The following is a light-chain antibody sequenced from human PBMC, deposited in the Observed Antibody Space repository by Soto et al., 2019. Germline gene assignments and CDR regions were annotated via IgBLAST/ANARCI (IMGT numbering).Light chain of an antibody. CDR3: SSYAGSNNFV. CDR2: EVS. CDR1: SSDVGGYNY. J-gene: IGLJ1*01. Sequence: QSVLTQAPSASGSPGQSVTISRTGTSSDVGGYNYVSWYQQHPGKGPKLMIYEVSKRPSGVPDRFSGSKSGNTASLTVSGLQAEDEADYYCSSYAGSNNFVFGTGTKLTVL. V-gene: IGLV2-8*01.